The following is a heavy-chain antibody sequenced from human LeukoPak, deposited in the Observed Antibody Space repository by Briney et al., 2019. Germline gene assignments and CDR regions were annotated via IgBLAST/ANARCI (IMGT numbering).Heavy chain of an antibody. J-gene: IGHJ4*02. D-gene: IGHD3-22*01. V-gene: IGHV3-30*01. CDR3: ARAADYYDSSGWLDY. CDR1: GFTVSSYA. Sequence: HPGGSLRLSCAASGFTVSSYAMHWVRQPPGKGLEWVAVISYDGSNKYDADSVKGRFTISRDNSKNTLYLQMNSLRAEDTAVYYCARAADYYDSSGWLDYWGQGTLVTVSS. CDR2: ISYDGSNK.